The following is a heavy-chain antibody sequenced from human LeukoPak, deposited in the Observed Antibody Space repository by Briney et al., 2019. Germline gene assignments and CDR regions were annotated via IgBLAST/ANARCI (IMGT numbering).Heavy chain of an antibody. CDR2: IKQDGSEK. CDR3: ARISSGWYVRIGPFHYFDY. Sequence: PGGSLRLSCAASGFTFSSYWMSWVRQAPGKGLEWVANIKQDGSEKYYVDSVKGRFTISRDNAKNSLYLQMNSLRAEDTAVYYCARISSGWYVRIGPFHYFDYWGQGTLVTVSS. D-gene: IGHD6-19*01. V-gene: IGHV3-7*01. J-gene: IGHJ4*02. CDR1: GFTFSSYW.